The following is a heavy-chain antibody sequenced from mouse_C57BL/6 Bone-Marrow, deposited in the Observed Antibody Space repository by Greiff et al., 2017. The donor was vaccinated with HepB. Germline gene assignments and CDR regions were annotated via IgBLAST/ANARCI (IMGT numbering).Heavy chain of an antibody. CDR2: ISSGGDYI. J-gene: IGHJ4*01. V-gene: IGHV5-9-1*02. Sequence: EVQGVESGEGLVKPGGSLKLSCAASGFTFSSYAMSWVRQTPEKRLEWVAYISSGGDYIYYADTVKGRFTISRDNARNTLYLQMSSLKSEDTAMYYCTRDGGSLYYAMDYWGQGTSVTVSS. CDR3: TRDGGSLYYAMDY. CDR1: GFTFSSYA. D-gene: IGHD1-1*02.